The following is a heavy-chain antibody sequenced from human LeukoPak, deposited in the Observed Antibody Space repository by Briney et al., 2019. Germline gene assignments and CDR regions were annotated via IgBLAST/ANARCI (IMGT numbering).Heavy chain of an antibody. CDR2: INPNSGGT. Sequence: ASVKVSCKASGYTFTGYYMHWVRQAPGQGLEWMGWINPNSGGTNYAQKFQGRVTMTRDTSISTAYMELSRLGSDDTAVYYCARGEMTIFGPAGRYYMDVWGKGTTVTVSS. CDR1: GYTFTGYY. D-gene: IGHD3-3*01. J-gene: IGHJ6*03. V-gene: IGHV1-2*02. CDR3: ARGEMTIFGPAGRYYMDV.